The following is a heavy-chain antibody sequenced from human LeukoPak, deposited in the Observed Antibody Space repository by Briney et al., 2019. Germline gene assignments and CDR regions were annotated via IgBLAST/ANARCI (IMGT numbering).Heavy chain of an antibody. V-gene: IGHV1-69*01. D-gene: IGHD3-10*01. CDR3: AREYYYGSGSYYNGY. CDR2: IIPIFGTA. J-gene: IGHJ4*02. CDR1: GGTFSSYA. Sequence: SVKVSCKASGGTFSSYAISWVRQAPAQGLEWMGGIIPIFGTANYAQKFQGRVTITADESTSTAYMELSSLRSEDTAVYYCAREYYYGSGSYYNGYWGQGTLVTVSS.